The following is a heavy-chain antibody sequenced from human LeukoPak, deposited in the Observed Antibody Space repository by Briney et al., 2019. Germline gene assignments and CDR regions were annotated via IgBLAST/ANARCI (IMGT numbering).Heavy chain of an antibody. CDR2: IYYSGST. CDR1: GGSVSSGNYY. D-gene: IGHD5-18*01. V-gene: IGHV4-30-4*08. J-gene: IGHJ4*02. CDR3: ARESVVDTAVDY. Sequence: SETLSLTCTVSGGSVSSGNYYWGWIRQPPGEGLEWIGYIYYSGSTYYNPSLKSRVTISVDTFKNQFSLKLSSVTAADTAVYYCARESVVDTAVDYWGQGTLVTVSS.